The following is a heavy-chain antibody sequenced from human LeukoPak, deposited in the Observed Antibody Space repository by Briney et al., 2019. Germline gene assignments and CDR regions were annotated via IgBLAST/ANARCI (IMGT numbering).Heavy chain of an antibody. Sequence: SETLSLTCAVYGGSFSGYYWTWIRQPPGKGLEWIGEIDHSGSTNYNPSLKSRITISADTSKNQFSLRLTSVTAADTAVYYCARDPYNGGYGDSYYYYMDVWGKGTTVTISS. CDR1: GGSFSGYY. V-gene: IGHV4-34*01. CDR3: ARDPYNGGYGDSYYYYMDV. CDR2: IDHSGST. J-gene: IGHJ6*03. D-gene: IGHD1-26*01.